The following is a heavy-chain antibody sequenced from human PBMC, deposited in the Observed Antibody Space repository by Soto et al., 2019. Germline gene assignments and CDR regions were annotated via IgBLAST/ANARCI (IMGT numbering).Heavy chain of an antibody. D-gene: IGHD3-9*01. CDR1: GGSFSGYY. V-gene: IGHV4-34*01. CDR2: INHSGST. J-gene: IGHJ4*02. Sequence: SETLSLTCAAYGGSFSGYYWSWIRQPPGKGLEWIGEINHSGSTNYNPSLKSRVTISADTSKNQFSLKLSSVTAADTAVYYCARGPKPVSRYFDWWGQGTLVTVSS. CDR3: ARGPKPVSRYFDW.